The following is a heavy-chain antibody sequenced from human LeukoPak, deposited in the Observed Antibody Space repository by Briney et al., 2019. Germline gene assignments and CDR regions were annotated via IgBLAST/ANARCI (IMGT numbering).Heavy chain of an antibody. CDR3: ARDPLHGSVLDP. J-gene: IGHJ5*02. V-gene: IGHV1-2*02. Sequence: ASVKVSCKASGYAFTGYYMHWVRQAPGQGLEWMGWINPNSGGTNYAQKFQGRVTMTRDTSISTAYMELSRLRSDDTAVYYCARDPLHGSVLDPCGQGTLVTVSS. CDR1: GYAFTGYY. D-gene: IGHD3-10*01. CDR2: INPNSGGT.